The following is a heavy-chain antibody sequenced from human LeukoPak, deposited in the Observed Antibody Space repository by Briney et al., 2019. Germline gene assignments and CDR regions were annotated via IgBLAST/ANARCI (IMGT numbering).Heavy chain of an antibody. J-gene: IGHJ4*02. CDR2: IRNKVNSYIT. CDR3: TRVAPVTGSRYFDY. D-gene: IGHD6-19*01. CDR1: GFTFSDHY. Sequence: GGSLRLSCAASGFTFSDHYMDWVRQAPGKGLEWVGRIRNKVNSYITEYAASVTGRFTISRDDSKNSLYLQMNSLKTEDTAVYYCTRVAPVTGSRYFDYWGQEALVTVSS. V-gene: IGHV3-72*01.